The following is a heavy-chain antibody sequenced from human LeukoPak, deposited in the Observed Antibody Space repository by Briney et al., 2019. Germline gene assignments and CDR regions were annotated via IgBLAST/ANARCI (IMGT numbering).Heavy chain of an antibody. CDR1: GFTVSSNY. Sequence: GGSLRLSCAASGFTVSSNYMSWVRQAPGKGLEWVSVIYSGGSTYYADSVKGRFTISRDNSKNTLYLRMNSLRAEDTAVYYCARDIAAAGTVFDYWGQGTLVTVSS. J-gene: IGHJ4*02. D-gene: IGHD6-13*01. V-gene: IGHV3-66*01. CDR2: IYSGGST. CDR3: ARDIAAAGTVFDY.